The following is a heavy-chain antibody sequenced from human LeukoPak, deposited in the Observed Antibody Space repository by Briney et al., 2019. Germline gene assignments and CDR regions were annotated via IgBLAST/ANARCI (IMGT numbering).Heavy chain of an antibody. CDR3: EVLWFGESHAFDI. CDR2: IYYSGST. Sequence: SETLSLTCTVSGGSISSYYWSWIRQPPGKGLEWIGYIYYSGSTNYNPSLKSRVTISVDTSKNQFSLKLSSVTAADTAVYYCEVLWFGESHAFDIWGQGTMVTVSS. CDR1: GGSISSYY. V-gene: IGHV4-59*01. D-gene: IGHD3-10*01. J-gene: IGHJ3*02.